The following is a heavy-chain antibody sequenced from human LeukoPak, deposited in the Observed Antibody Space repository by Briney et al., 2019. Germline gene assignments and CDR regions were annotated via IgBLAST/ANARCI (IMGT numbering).Heavy chain of an antibody. V-gene: IGHV3-7*04. Sequence: GGSLGLSCAASGFIFSSYWMTWVRQAPGKGLEWVANIEQDGTKKYYVDSVKGRFTISRDNAKNSLYLQMNALRAEDTAVYYCARDVRPDYWGQGTLVTVST. J-gene: IGHJ4*02. D-gene: IGHD6-6*01. CDR3: ARDVRPDY. CDR2: IEQDGTKK. CDR1: GFIFSSYW.